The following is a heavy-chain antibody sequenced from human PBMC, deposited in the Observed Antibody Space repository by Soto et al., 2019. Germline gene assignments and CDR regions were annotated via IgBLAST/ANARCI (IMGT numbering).Heavy chain of an antibody. CDR2: INAGNGNT. CDR3: ARGPMYSSSWYGRFDP. J-gene: IGHJ5*01. Sequence: ASVKVSCKASGYTFTSYAMHWVRQAPGQRLEWMGWINAGNGNTKYSQKFQGRVTITRDTSASTAYMELSSLRSEDTAVYYCARGPMYSSSWYGRFDPWGQGTLVTVSS. D-gene: IGHD6-13*01. V-gene: IGHV1-3*01. CDR1: GYTFTSYA.